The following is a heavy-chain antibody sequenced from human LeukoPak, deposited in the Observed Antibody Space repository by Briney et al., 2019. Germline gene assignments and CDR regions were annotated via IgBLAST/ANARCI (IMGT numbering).Heavy chain of an antibody. D-gene: IGHD2-8*01. CDR2: IYYTGST. CDR1: GVPINSAGYY. CDR3: ARTYDYYYYRGV. Sequence: SETLSLTCNVSGVPINSAGYYWSWIRQHPGKGLEWIGYIYYTGSTYYNPSLKSRLTMSLDKSTNQDSLKLNSVTAADTAVYYCARTYDYYYYRGVWGKGTTVTVSS. V-gene: IGHV4-31*03. J-gene: IGHJ6*03.